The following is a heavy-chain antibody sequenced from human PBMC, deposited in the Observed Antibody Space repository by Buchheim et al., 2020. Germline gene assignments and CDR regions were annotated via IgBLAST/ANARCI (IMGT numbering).Heavy chain of an antibody. CDR2: ISGSGGST. V-gene: IGHV3-23*01. D-gene: IGHD5-18*01. Sequence: EVQLLESGGGLVQPGGSLRLSCAASGFTFISYAMSWVRQAPGKGLEWVSAISGSGGSTYYADSVKGRFTISRDNSKNTLYLQMNSLRAEDTAVYYCAKDRPYFHTAMDHPTDAFDIWGQGT. J-gene: IGHJ3*02. CDR3: AKDRPYFHTAMDHPTDAFDI. CDR1: GFTFISYA.